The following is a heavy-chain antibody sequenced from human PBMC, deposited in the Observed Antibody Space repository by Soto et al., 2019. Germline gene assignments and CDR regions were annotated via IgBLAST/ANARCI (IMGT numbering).Heavy chain of an antibody. D-gene: IGHD2-21*01. CDR2: INPETGGT. Sequence: ASVKVSCKASGYTFTGYYVHWVREAPGQGLEWMGWINPETGGTSYAQKFQGRVTLSSDTSINTAYLELSRLRCDDAAVYFCARERFQVISDGMDVWGQGTTVTVSS. V-gene: IGHV1-2*02. CDR1: GYTFTGYY. CDR3: ARERFQVISDGMDV. J-gene: IGHJ6*02.